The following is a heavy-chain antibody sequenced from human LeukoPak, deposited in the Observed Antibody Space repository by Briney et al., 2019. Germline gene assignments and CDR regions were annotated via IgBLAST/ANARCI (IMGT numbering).Heavy chain of an antibody. J-gene: IGHJ4*02. D-gene: IGHD7-27*01. CDR1: VYSISSGYY. CDR2: FHHSGST. Sequence: SETLSLTCAVSVYSISSGYYWGWIRQPPGKGLEWIGSFHHSGSTYYNPSLKSRVTISVDTSKNQFSLKLSSVTAAYTAVYYCARAPTGGYDYWGQGTLVTVSS. V-gene: IGHV4-38-2*01. CDR3: ARAPTGGYDY.